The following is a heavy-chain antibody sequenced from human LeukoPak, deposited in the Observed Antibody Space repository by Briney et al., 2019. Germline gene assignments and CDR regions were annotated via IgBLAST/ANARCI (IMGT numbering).Heavy chain of an antibody. Sequence: SETLSLTCTVSGGSISSGSYCWSWMRQPAGKGLECIGHIYTSGSTTYNPSLKSRVTVSVDTSKNQFSLRLSSVTAADTAVYYCARGLYYDFWSGYYTAGPATNWGQGTLVTVSS. V-gene: IGHV4-61*09. J-gene: IGHJ4*02. CDR1: GGSISSGSYC. CDR2: IYTSGST. D-gene: IGHD3-3*01. CDR3: ARGLYYDFWSGYYTAGPATN.